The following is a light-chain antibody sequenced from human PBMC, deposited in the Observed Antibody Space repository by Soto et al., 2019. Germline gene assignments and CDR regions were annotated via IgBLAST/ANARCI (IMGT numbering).Light chain of an antibody. J-gene: IGKJ3*01. CDR1: QDIKIH. CDR3: QQYDHLPFT. Sequence: DIQMTQSPSSLSASVGDSFTITCQASQDIKIHLHWFQQKPGKAPKLLIYDASKLETGVPPRFSGSGSETDFSFTISGLQPEDVATYYCQQYDHLPFTFGPGTNVDIK. CDR2: DAS. V-gene: IGKV1-33*01.